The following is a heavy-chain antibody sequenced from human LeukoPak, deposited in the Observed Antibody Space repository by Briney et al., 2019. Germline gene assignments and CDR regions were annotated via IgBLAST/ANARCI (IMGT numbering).Heavy chain of an antibody. V-gene: IGHV3-53*01. CDR2: IYSAGTT. CDR3: ARGGSNWYNAYFDY. D-gene: IGHD1/OR15-1a*01. CDR1: GFTVSSKY. Sequence: GESLRLSCAASGFTVSSKYMTWVRQAPGKGLEWVSIIYSAGTTYYADSVKGRFTISRDNSKNTLYLQMDSLRVEDTAVYYCARGGSNWYNAYFDYWGQGTLVTVSS. J-gene: IGHJ4*02.